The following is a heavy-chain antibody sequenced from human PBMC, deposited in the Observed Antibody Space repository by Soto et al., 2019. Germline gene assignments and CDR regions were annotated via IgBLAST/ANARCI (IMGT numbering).Heavy chain of an antibody. J-gene: IGHJ6*03. CDR1: GFTFDDYG. Sequence: GGSLRLSCAASGFTFDDYGMSWVRQAPGKGLEWVSGINWNGGSTGYADSVKGRFTISRDNAKDSLYLQMNSLRAEDTALDHCARDQKDVVVVAAHLQFDSTIYYYYMDVWGKGTTVTVSS. V-gene: IGHV3-20*01. CDR2: INWNGGST. D-gene: IGHD2-15*01. CDR3: ARDQKDVVVVAAHLQFDSTIYYYYMDV.